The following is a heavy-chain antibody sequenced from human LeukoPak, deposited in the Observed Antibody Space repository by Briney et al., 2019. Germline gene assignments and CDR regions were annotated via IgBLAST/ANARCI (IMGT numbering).Heavy chain of an antibody. Sequence: PGRSLRLSCAASGFTFDDYAMHWVRQAPGKGLEWVSGISWNSGSIGYADSVKDRFTISRDSAKNSLYLQMNSLRAEDTALYYCAKGRDVYFDYWGQGTLVTVSS. CDR1: GFTFDDYA. CDR3: AKGRDVYFDY. V-gene: IGHV3-9*01. CDR2: ISWNSGSI. J-gene: IGHJ4*02.